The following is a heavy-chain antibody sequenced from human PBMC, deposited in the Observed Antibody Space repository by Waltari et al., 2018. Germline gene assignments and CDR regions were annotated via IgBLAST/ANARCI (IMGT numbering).Heavy chain of an antibody. CDR1: GGSISSSSYY. Sequence: QLQLQESGPGLVKPSETLSLTCTVSGGSISSSSYYWGWIRQPPGKGLEWIGCIYYSGSTYYNPSLKSRVTISVDTSKNQFSLKLSSVTAADTAVYYCARLPTGSPYYFDYWGQGTLVTVSS. J-gene: IGHJ4*02. CDR3: ARLPTGSPYYFDY. V-gene: IGHV4-39*01. CDR2: IYYSGST.